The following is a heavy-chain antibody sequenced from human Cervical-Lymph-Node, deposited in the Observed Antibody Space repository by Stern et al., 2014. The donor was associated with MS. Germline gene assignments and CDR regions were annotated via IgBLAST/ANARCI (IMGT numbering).Heavy chain of an antibody. D-gene: IGHD3-16*01. Sequence: QVQLVQSGPEVKKPGASVKVSCKASGYTLTTFGFTWVRQAPGQALDWMGWNSGYNGDTKNAQKVQGRVIMPTDTSQSTTYMELRSLRPDDTAVYYCARDEGLGFDYWGQGTLVTVSS. CDR2: NSGYNGDT. J-gene: IGHJ4*02. CDR1: GYTLTTFG. V-gene: IGHV1-18*01. CDR3: ARDEGLGFDY.